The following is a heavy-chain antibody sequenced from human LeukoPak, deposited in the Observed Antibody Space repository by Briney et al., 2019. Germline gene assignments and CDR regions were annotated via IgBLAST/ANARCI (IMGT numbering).Heavy chain of an antibody. CDR1: GGSINSSSYY. J-gene: IGHJ3*02. CDR2: IYYSGST. V-gene: IGHV4-39*01. CDR3: ARHVPSDYYDSGGYPNAFDI. D-gene: IGHD3-22*01. Sequence: SETLSLTCTVSGGSINSSSYYWGCIRQPPGKGLECIERIYYSGSTYYNPSLKSRVTISVDTSKNQFSLKLSSVTAADTAVYYCARHVPSDYYDSGGYPNAFDIWGQGTMITVSS.